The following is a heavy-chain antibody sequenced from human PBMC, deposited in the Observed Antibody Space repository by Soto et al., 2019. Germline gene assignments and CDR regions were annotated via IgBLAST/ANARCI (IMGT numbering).Heavy chain of an antibody. CDR2: TYYSGST. Sequence: SETLSLTCTVSGGSISSYYWSWIRQPPGKGLEWIGYTYYSGSTNYNPSLKSRVTISVDTSKNQFSLKLSSVTAADTAVYYCARESITMVRGAYMDVWGKGTTVTVS. J-gene: IGHJ6*03. V-gene: IGHV4-59*01. CDR1: GGSISSYY. D-gene: IGHD3-10*01. CDR3: ARESITMVRGAYMDV.